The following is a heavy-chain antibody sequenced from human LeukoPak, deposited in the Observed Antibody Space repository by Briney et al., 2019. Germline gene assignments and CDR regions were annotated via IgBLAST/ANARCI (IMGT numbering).Heavy chain of an antibody. CDR3: ARLGFTNDC. D-gene: IGHD7-27*01. J-gene: IGHJ4*02. CDR2: IYHSGST. CDR1: GGSISSTNL. Sequence: SETLSLTCAVSGGSISSTNLWSWVRQPPGKGLEWIGEIYHSGSTNYNPSLKSRVTISVDTSKNQFSLKLSSVTAADTAVYYCARLGFTNDCWGQGTLVTVSS. V-gene: IGHV4-4*02.